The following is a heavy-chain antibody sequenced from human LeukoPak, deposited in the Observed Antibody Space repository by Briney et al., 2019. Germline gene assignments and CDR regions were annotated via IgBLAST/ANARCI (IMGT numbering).Heavy chain of an antibody. CDR2: IYYSGST. V-gene: IGHV4-59*08. CDR3: ARQSGVSSGWPPASDY. J-gene: IGHJ4*02. D-gene: IGHD6-19*01. Sequence: SETLSLTCTVSGGSISSYYWSWIRQPPGKGLEWIGYIYYSGSTNYNPSLKSRVTISVDTSKNQFSLKLSSVTAADTAVYYCARQSGVSSGWPPASDYWGQGTLVTVSS. CDR1: GGSISSYY.